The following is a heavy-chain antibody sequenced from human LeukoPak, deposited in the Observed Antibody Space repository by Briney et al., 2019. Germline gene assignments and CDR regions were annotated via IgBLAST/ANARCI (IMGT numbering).Heavy chain of an antibody. J-gene: IGHJ4*02. CDR1: GFTFSSYA. V-gene: IGHV3-30-3*01. CDR2: ISYDGSNK. Sequence: PGRSLRLSCAASGFTFSSYAMHWVRQAPGKGLEWVAVISYDGSNKYYADSVKGRFTISRDNSKNTLYLQMNSLRAEDTAVYYCARERIAWDYWGQGTLVTVSS. D-gene: IGHD2-15*01. CDR3: ARERIAWDY.